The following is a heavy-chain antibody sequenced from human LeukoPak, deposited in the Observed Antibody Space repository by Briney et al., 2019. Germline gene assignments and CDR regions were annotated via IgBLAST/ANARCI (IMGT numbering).Heavy chain of an antibody. J-gene: IGHJ4*02. Sequence: GWSLRLSCAASGFTFSSYAMSWVRQAPGKGLEWVSAISGSGGSTYHADSVRGRFTISRDNSKNTLYLQMNSLRAEDTAVYYCAIGDYRDYFDYWGQGTLVTVSS. V-gene: IGHV3-23*01. D-gene: IGHD4-11*01. CDR3: AIGDYRDYFDY. CDR2: ISGSGGST. CDR1: GFTFSSYA.